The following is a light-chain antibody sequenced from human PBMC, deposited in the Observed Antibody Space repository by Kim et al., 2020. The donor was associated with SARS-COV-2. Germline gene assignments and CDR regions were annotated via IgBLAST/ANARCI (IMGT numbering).Light chain of an antibody. CDR2: QAS. Sequence: DIQMTQSPATLSASVGDRITIPCRASQSISNRLAWYQHKPGKAPKLLIYQASILASGVPSRFSGSGSGTEFTLTISSLQPGDFATYYCQHYDSYSPSFGGGTKVDIK. V-gene: IGKV1-5*03. CDR3: QHYDSYSPS. J-gene: IGKJ4*01. CDR1: QSISNR.